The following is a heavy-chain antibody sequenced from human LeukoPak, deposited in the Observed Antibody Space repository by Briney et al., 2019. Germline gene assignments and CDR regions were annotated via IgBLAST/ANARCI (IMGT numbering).Heavy chain of an antibody. V-gene: IGHV1-2*02. J-gene: IGHJ4*02. D-gene: IGHD3-3*01. Sequence: GASVKVSCQASGYTFTGYYLHWVRQAPGHGLEWMGWINPNSGDTKNAQKFQGRVTMTRDTSITTAYMELSRLRSDDTAVYYCARGLFESPFYYDFWRYSDKGFDHWGQGTLVTVFS. CDR2: INPNSGDT. CDR1: GYTFTGYY. CDR3: ARGLFESPFYYDFWRYSDKGFDH.